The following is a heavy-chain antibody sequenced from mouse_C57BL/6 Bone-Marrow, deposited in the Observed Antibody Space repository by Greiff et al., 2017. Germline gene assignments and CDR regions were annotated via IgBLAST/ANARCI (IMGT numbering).Heavy chain of an antibody. CDR1: GFTFNTYA. D-gene: IGHD2-2*01. CDR2: IRSKSSNYAT. Sequence: EVQRVESGGGLVQPKGSLKLSCAASGFTFNTYAMHWVRQAPGKGLEWVARIRSKSSNYATYYADSVKDRFTISRDDSQSMLYLQMNNLKTEDTAMYYCVRDSGVTGSFDYWGQGTTLTVSS. V-gene: IGHV10-3*01. CDR3: VRDSGVTGSFDY. J-gene: IGHJ2*01.